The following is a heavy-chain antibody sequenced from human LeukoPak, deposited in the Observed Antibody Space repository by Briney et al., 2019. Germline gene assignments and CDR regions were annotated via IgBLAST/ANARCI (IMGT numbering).Heavy chain of an antibody. D-gene: IGHD6-13*01. V-gene: IGHV4-38-2*02. CDR2: IYHSGST. CDR1: GYSISSGYY. J-gene: IGHJ4*02. CDR3: ARAGRQLVLEY. Sequence: SETLSLTCTVSGYSISSGYYWGWIRQPPGKGLEWIGSIYHSGSTYYNPSLKSRVTISVDTSKNQFSLKLNSVTAADTAVYYCARAGRQLVLEYWGQGTLVTVSS.